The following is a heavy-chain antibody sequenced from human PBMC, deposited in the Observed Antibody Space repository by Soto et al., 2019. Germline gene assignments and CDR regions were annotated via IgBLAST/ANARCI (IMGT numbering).Heavy chain of an antibody. D-gene: IGHD1-26*01. CDR3: ARMGFRTPNNWFDP. CDR2: IIPIFGTA. J-gene: IGHJ5*02. Sequence: SVKVSCKASGGTFSSYAISWVRQAPGQGLEWMGGIIPIFGTANYAQKFQGRVTITADESTSTAYMELSSLRSEDTAVYYCARMGFRTPNNWFDPWGQGTLVTVSS. CDR1: GGTFSSYA. V-gene: IGHV1-69*13.